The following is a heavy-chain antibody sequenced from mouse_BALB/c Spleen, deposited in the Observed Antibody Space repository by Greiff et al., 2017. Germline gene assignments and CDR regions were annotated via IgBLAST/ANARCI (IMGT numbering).Heavy chain of an antibody. CDR1: GFSLTSYG. J-gene: IGHJ1*01. CDR2: IWAGGST. CDR3: ARAHDYDPSYWYFDV. D-gene: IGHD2-4*01. Sequence: QVQLKESGPGLVAPSQSLSITCTVSGFSLTSYGVHWVRQPPGKGLEWLGVIWAGGSTNYNSALMSRLSISKDNSKSQVFLKMNSLQTDDTAMYYCARAHDYDPSYWYFDVWGAGTTVTVSS. V-gene: IGHV2-9*02.